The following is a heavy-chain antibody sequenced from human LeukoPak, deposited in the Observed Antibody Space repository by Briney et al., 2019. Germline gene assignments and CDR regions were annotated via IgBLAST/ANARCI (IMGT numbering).Heavy chain of an antibody. D-gene: IGHD3-22*01. J-gene: IGHJ4*02. V-gene: IGHV3-74*01. CDR1: GFTFSSYW. CDR3: ARDTAYYDSSGYYHSPGY. Sequence: PGGSLRLSCAASGFTFSSYWMHWVRQAPGKGLVWVSRINSDGSSTSYADSVKGRFTISRDNAKNTLYLQMNSLRAEDTAVYYCARDTAYYDSSGYYHSPGYWGQGTLVTVSS. CDR2: INSDGSST.